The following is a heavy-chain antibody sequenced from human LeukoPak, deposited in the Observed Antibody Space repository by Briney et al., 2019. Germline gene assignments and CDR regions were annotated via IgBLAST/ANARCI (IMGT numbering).Heavy chain of an antibody. V-gene: IGHV4-4*07. Sequence: SETLSLTCTVSGGSISSYYWSWIRQPAGKGLEWIGRIYSRGSTNYNPSLQSRVTMSVDTSKNQISLRLNSVTAADTAVYYCARDPMAGTFRAFDIWGQGTMVTVSS. CDR2: IYSRGST. CDR1: GGSISSYY. CDR3: ARDPMAGTFRAFDI. J-gene: IGHJ3*02. D-gene: IGHD6-19*01.